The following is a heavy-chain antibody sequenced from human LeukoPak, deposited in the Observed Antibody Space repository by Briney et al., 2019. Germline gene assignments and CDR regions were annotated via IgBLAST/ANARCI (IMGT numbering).Heavy chain of an antibody. CDR2: IRYDGSNK. D-gene: IGHD1-26*01. CDR3: AKDRGSYRPDWFDP. V-gene: IGHV3-30*02. CDR1: GFTFSSYG. Sequence: GGSLRLSCAASGFTFSSYGMHWVRQAPGKGLEWVAFIRYDGSNKYYADSVKGRFTISRDNSKNTLYLQMNSLRAEDTAVYYCAKDRGSYRPDWFDPWGQGTLVTVSS. J-gene: IGHJ5*02.